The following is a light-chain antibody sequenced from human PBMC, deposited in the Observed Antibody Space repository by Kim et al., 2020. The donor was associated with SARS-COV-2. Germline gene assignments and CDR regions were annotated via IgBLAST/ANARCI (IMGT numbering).Light chain of an antibody. CDR2: AAS. CDR3: QKYKSSPRT. CDR1: QDINNY. Sequence: DIQMTQSPSSLSASVGDRVTITCRASQDINNYLSWYQQKPGKVPKLLIYAASTLQSGVPSRFSGSGSGTDFTLTISSLQPEDVATYYCQKYKSSPRTFGRVTKLEIK. V-gene: IGKV1-27*01. J-gene: IGKJ2*01.